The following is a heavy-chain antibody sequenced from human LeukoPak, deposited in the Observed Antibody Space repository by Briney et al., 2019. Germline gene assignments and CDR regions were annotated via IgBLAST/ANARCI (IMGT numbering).Heavy chain of an antibody. Sequence: PSETLSLTCAVYGGSFSGYYWSWIRQPPGKGLEWIGEINHSGSTYYNPSLKSRVTISVDTSKNQFSLKLSSVTAADTAVYYCARLWYSSSWFEYCSGGSCYSNNWFDPWGQGTLVTVSS. CDR2: INHSGST. CDR1: GGSFSGYY. V-gene: IGHV4-34*01. CDR3: ARLWYSSSWFEYCSGGSCYSNNWFDP. D-gene: IGHD2-15*01. J-gene: IGHJ5*02.